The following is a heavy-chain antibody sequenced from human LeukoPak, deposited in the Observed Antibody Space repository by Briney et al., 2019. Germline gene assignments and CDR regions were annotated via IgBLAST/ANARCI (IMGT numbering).Heavy chain of an antibody. CDR3: ARDVAPVEMVTISWFDP. CDR1: GYTFTSYG. J-gene: IGHJ5*02. Sequence: ASVKVSCKASGYTFTSYGISWVRQAPGQGLEWMGWISAYNGNTNYAQKLQGRVTMTTDTSTSTAYMELSSLRSEDTAVYYCARDVAPVEMVTISWFDPWGQGTLVTVSS. D-gene: IGHD5-24*01. V-gene: IGHV1-18*01. CDR2: ISAYNGNT.